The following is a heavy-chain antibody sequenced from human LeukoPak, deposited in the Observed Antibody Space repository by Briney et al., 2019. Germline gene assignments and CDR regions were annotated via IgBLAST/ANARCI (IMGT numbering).Heavy chain of an antibody. CDR1: GGSFSGYY. Sequence: SETLSLTCAVYGGSFSGYYWSWLRQPPGKGLEWIGEINHSGSTNYNPSLKSRVTISVDTSKNQFSLKLSSVTAADTAVYYCARKPLRAWFDPWGQGTLVTVSS. V-gene: IGHV4-34*01. D-gene: IGHD5/OR15-5a*01. CDR3: ARKPLRAWFDP. CDR2: INHSGST. J-gene: IGHJ5*02.